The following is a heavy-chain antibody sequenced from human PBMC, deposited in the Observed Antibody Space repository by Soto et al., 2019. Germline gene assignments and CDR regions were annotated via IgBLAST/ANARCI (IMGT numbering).Heavy chain of an antibody. J-gene: IGHJ4*02. CDR2: INPSGGST. CDR3: ARGQTYSSGYYYHFDY. V-gene: IGHV1-46*01. D-gene: IGHD3-22*01. Sequence: ASVKVSCKASGYTFTSYYMHWVRRAPGQGLEWMGIINPSGGSTSYAQKFQGRVTMTRDTSTSTVYMELSSLRSEDTAVYYCARGQTYSSGYYYHFDYWGQGTLVTVSS. CDR1: GYTFTSYY.